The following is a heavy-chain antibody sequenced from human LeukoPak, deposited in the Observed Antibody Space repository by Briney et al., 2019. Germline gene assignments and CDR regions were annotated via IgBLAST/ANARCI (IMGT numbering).Heavy chain of an antibody. Sequence: GESLKISCKGSGYTFTNYWIGWVRQMPGKGLEWMGIIYPGDSDTRYSPSFQGQVTISADKSISTAYLQWSSLKASDTAMYYCASEGATTYDAFDIWGQGTMVTVSS. CDR3: ASEGATTYDAFDI. D-gene: IGHD1-26*01. CDR1: GYTFTNYW. J-gene: IGHJ3*02. CDR2: IYPGDSDT. V-gene: IGHV5-51*01.